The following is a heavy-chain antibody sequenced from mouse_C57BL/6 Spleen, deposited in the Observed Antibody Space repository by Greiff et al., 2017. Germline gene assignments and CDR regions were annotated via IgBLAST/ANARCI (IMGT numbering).Heavy chain of an antibody. D-gene: IGHD4-1*01. Sequence: EVQLLESGAGLVKPGASLKLSCAASGFTFSDYGMHWVRQAPEQGLEWVAYISRGSSSINYADTVKGRITITRDNAKNTLFLQMTSLRSEDTAMYYCALDNGDFYWYFDVWGTGTTVTVSS. V-gene: IGHV5-17*01. J-gene: IGHJ1*03. CDR1: GFTFSDYG. CDR3: ALDNGDFYWYFDV. CDR2: ISRGSSSI.